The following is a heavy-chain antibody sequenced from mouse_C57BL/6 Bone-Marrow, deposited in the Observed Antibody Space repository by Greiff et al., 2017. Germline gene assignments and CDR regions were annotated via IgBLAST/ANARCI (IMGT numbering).Heavy chain of an antibody. CDR1: GFTFSSYA. CDR2: ISDGGSYT. J-gene: IGHJ4*01. Sequence: EVKLVESGGGLVKPGGSLKLSCAASGFTFSSYAMSWVRQTPEKRLEWVATISDGGSYTYYPDNVKGRFTISRDNAQHNLDLKMSHVKSEDTAMYYCARGRLDYWGQGTSVTVSA. CDR3: ARGRLDY. V-gene: IGHV5-4*03.